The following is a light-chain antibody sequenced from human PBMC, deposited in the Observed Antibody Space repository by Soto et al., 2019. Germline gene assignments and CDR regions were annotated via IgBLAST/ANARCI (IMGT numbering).Light chain of an antibody. CDR3: QQSYSSPPT. CDR2: WAS. V-gene: IGKV4-1*01. CDR1: HSVLYSSNNKNY. Sequence: DIVMTQSPDSLAVSLGERATINCKSIHSVLYSSNNKNYLAWYQQKPGQPPKLLIYWASTRESGVPSRFSGSRSGPDFTLTISSLQPEDFATYYCQQSYSSPPTFGQGTKVDI. J-gene: IGKJ1*01.